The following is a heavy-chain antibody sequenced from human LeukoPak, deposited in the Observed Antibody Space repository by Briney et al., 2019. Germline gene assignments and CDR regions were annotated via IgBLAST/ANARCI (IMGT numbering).Heavy chain of an antibody. CDR3: ARAYKPDIVATIGHAFDI. CDR1: GFTFSSYW. V-gene: IGHV3-74*01. CDR2: INSDGSST. J-gene: IGHJ3*02. Sequence: GGSLRLSCAASGFTFSSYWMHWVRQAPGKGQVWVSRINSDGSSTSYADSVKGRFTISRDNAKNTLYLQMNSLRAEDTAVYYCARAYKPDIVATIGHAFDIWGQGTMVTVSS. D-gene: IGHD5-12*01.